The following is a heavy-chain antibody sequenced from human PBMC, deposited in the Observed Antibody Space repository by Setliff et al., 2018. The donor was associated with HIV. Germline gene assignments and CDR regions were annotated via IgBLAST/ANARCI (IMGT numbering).Heavy chain of an antibody. CDR1: GFGFSVYG. Sequence: VGSLRLSCEVFGFGFSVYGFHWVRQAPGKGLEWVAVIWYDGGKKEYGDSVKGRFTISRDDSKNTLYLQMNSLRAEDTAVYYCARGQFRLRPDSLDLWGQGTLVTVSS. J-gene: IGHJ3*01. CDR3: ARGQFRLRPDSLDL. CDR2: IWYDGGKK. V-gene: IGHV3-33*01. D-gene: IGHD2-21*01.